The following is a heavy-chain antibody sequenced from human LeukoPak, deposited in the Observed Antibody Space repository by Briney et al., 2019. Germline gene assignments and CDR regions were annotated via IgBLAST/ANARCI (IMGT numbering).Heavy chain of an antibody. V-gene: IGHV3-21*01. Sequence: GGSLRLSCAASGFTFSTYSMSWVRQAPGKGLEWVSSISSGSSFIYYADSVKGRFTTSRDNAKNSLFLQMNSLRAEDTAVYYCARESSGYFYWGQGTLVTVSS. CDR1: GFTFSTYS. J-gene: IGHJ4*02. CDR2: ISSGSSFI. CDR3: ARESSGYFY. D-gene: IGHD3-22*01.